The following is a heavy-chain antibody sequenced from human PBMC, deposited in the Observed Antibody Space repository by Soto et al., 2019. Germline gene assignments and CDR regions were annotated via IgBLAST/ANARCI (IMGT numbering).Heavy chain of an antibody. CDR1: GFTFNNYA. D-gene: IGHD6-6*01. CDR2: ISYDGTNK. CDR3: AKDLRRWGSSSGAFDY. Sequence: QVQLVESGGGVVQPGRSLRLSCAASGFTFNNYAMHWVRQAPGKGLEWVAVISYDGTNKYYADSVKGRFTISRDNSKNTLYLQMNSLRAEDTAVYYCAKDLRRWGSSSGAFDYWGQGTLVTVSS. J-gene: IGHJ4*02. V-gene: IGHV3-30-3*01.